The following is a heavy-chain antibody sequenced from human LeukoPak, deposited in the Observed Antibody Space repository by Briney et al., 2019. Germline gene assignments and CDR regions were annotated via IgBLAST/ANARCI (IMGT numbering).Heavy chain of an antibody. CDR2: ISPDSGGT. CDR3: AITTGRGTTTAYWFDP. CDR1: GHSFSSPY. D-gene: IGHD1-7*01. J-gene: IGHJ5*02. V-gene: IGHV1-2*02. Sequence: GASVKISCNASGHSFSSPYLHWVRQTPGQGLEWMGWISPDSGGTSYAQKFQGKVTMTRDTSTTTAYMDLRGLTFDDTAVYYCAITTGRGTTTAYWFDPWGQGTLVTVSS.